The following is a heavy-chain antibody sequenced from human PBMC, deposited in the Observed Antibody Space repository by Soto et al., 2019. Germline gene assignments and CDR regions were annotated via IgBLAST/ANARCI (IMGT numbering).Heavy chain of an antibody. D-gene: IGHD2-2*01. V-gene: IGHV3-74*01. CDR3: ATSFV. Sequence: EVQLVESGGGLVQPGGSLRLSCVASGFTFSNYFMHWVRQAPGKGLVCVSGIHTDGSSTNYADSVKGRFTISRDNAKNTLYLHMNSLRVDDTAVYYCATSFVRGQGTLVTVSS. CDR1: GFTFSNYF. J-gene: IGHJ1*01. CDR2: IHTDGSST.